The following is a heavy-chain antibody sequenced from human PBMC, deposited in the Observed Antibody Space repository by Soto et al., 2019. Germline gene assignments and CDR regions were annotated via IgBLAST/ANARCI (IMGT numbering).Heavy chain of an antibody. V-gene: IGHV3-33*01. Sequence: QVQLVESGGGVVQPGTSLRLSCAASGFTFSDYGMHWVRQAPGKGLEWVAVIWFDGSNKYYADSVKGRFTISRDNSKNTVDQQMDRLRADDTAVYYCARRRSTVTTAWFYHAMDVWGQGTTVTVSS. CDR3: ARRRSTVTTAWFYHAMDV. CDR1: GFTFSDYG. J-gene: IGHJ6*02. CDR2: IWFDGSNK. D-gene: IGHD4-17*01.